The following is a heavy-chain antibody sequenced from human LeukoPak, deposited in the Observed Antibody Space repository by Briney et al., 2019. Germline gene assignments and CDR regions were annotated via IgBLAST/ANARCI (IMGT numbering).Heavy chain of an antibody. Sequence: GESLRISCKGSGYSFTSYWIGRVRQMPGKGLEWMGIIYPADSDTRYSPSFQGQVTISADKSISTAYLQWSSLKASDTAMYYCARHANSYSSSWTPFDYWGQGTLVTVSS. D-gene: IGHD6-13*01. CDR3: ARHANSYSSSWTPFDY. CDR2: IYPADSDT. CDR1: GYSFTSYW. J-gene: IGHJ4*02. V-gene: IGHV5-51*01.